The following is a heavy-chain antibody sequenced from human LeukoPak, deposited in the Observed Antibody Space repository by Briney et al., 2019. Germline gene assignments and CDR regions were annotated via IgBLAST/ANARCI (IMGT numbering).Heavy chain of an antibody. V-gene: IGHV3-23*01. CDR2: IRTDST. D-gene: IGHD1-1*01. CDR1: GLTSSGFP. Sequence: PGGSLRLSCAASGLTSSGFPMSWVRQAPGKGLEWVSAIRTDSTFYVDSVKGRFTISRDKSKNTVYLQMNSLRVEDTAIYYCAKVNWNDVDSDCWGQEPWSPSPQ. J-gene: IGHJ4*01. CDR3: AKVNWNDVDSDC.